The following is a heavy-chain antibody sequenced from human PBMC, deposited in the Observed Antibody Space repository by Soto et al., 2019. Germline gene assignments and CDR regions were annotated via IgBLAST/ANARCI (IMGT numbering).Heavy chain of an antibody. CDR2: ISGIGGT. V-gene: IGHV3-23*01. Sequence: EVQLLESGGGLVQPGGSLRLSCAASGFTFSIYAMSWVRQVPGKGLEWVSTISGIGGTSYADFVRGRFTISRDNSKNTLYLQMNSLIVDDTAIYYCAKDAPGSGWLSDYWGQGTLVTVSS. J-gene: IGHJ4*02. CDR1: GFTFSIYA. CDR3: AKDAPGSGWLSDY. D-gene: IGHD3-22*01.